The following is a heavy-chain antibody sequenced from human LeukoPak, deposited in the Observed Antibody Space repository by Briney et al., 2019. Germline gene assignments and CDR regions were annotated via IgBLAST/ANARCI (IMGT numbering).Heavy chain of an antibody. CDR1: GFTFSSYG. Sequence: PGGSLRLSCAASGFTFSSYGMHWVRQAPGNGLEWVAVISYDGSNKYYADSVKGRFTISRDNSKNTLHLQMNSLRAEDTAVYYCASQGREKANWYFDLWGRGTLVTVSS. J-gene: IGHJ2*01. V-gene: IGHV3-30*03. CDR2: ISYDGSNK. D-gene: IGHD5-24*01. CDR3: ASQGREKANWYFDL.